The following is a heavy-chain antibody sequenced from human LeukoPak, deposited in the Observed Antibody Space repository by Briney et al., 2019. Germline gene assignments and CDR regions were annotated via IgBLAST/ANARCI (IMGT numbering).Heavy chain of an antibody. CDR2: IYPDDSDT. V-gene: IGHV5-51*01. CDR1: GYSFINYW. Sequence: GESLKISCWGSGYSFINYWIGWVRQMPGKGLEWMGIIYPDDSDTRYSPSFQGQVTISADKSISTAYLQWSSLKASDTAMYYCARHLWFGELSPDYWGQGTLVTVSS. D-gene: IGHD3-10*01. CDR3: ARHLWFGELSPDY. J-gene: IGHJ4*02.